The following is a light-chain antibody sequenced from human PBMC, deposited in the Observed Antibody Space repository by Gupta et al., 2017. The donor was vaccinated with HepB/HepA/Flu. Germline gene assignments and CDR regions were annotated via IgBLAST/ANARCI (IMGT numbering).Light chain of an antibody. CDR3: QQANNSPLT. J-gene: IGKJ4*01. CDR2: AAS. Sequence: DIQMTHSPSSVSAFVGDRVTITCRASQEISSCLAWYQQKPGKPPNLLIYAASTLHTGVPFRFSGSGSGTDFTLTISSLQPEDSATYYCQQANNSPLTFGGGTKVEIK. V-gene: IGKV1-12*01. CDR1: QEISSC.